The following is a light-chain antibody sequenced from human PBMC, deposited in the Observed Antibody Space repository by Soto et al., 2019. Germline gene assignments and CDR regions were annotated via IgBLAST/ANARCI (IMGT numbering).Light chain of an antibody. CDR1: NANVGGHA. J-gene: IGLJ2*01. CDR2: NTN. CDR3: AAWDDTLSGVL. V-gene: IGLV1-44*01. Sequence: QLVLTQPPSASGTPGQRFTIFCSGSNANVGGHAVSWYQQLPGTAPKVLVYNTNQRPSGVPDRFSGSRSGTSASLVISGLQSEDEADYYCAAWDDTLSGVLFGGGTKLTVL.